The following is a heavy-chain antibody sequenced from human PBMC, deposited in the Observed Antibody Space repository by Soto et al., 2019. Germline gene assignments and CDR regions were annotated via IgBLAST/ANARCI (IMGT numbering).Heavy chain of an antibody. CDR3: ARQCRYYYDSSGLEFDY. CDR2: IYYSGST. V-gene: IGHV4-39*01. CDR1: GGSISSSSYY. D-gene: IGHD3-22*01. Sequence: PSETLSLTCTVSGGSISSSSYYWGWIRQPPGKGLEWIGSIYYSGSTYYNPSLKSRVTISVDTSKNQFSLKLSSVTAADTAVYYCARQCRYYYDSSGLEFDYWRQGTLVTVSS. J-gene: IGHJ4*02.